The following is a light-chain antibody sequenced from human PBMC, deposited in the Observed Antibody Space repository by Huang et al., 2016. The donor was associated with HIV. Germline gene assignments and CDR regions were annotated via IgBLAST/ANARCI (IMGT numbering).Light chain of an antibody. CDR1: QNIDTN. CDR3: HQYNDWPPWT. Sequence: EIVMTQPPATLSVSPGERAILLCRASQNIDTNVAWYQQKPGQAPRLLIFGASTRATGISARFTGGGSETEFTLTINSVQSEDVAMYYCHQYNDWPPWTFGQGTRVEI. CDR2: GAS. V-gene: IGKV3-15*01. J-gene: IGKJ1*01.